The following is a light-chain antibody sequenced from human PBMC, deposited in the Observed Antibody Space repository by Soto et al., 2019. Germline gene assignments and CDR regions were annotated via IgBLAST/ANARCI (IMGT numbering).Light chain of an antibody. CDR2: GAS. V-gene: IGKV3-20*01. Sequence: EIVLTQSPGTLSLSPGERATLSCRASQSISSNYLAWYQQKPGQTPRLLIYGASSRATGIPDRFSGSGSGTDFTLTISRLEPEDFAVYYCQQYGSSPLTFGGGIKVDIK. J-gene: IGKJ4*01. CDR1: QSISSNY. CDR3: QQYGSSPLT.